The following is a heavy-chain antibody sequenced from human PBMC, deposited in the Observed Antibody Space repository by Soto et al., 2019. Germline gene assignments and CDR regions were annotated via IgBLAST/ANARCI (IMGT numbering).Heavy chain of an antibody. D-gene: IGHD4-17*01. CDR2: ISYDGSNK. J-gene: IGHJ4*02. Sequence: GGSLRLSCAASGFTFSSYGMHRVRQAPGKGLEWVAVISYDGSNKYYADSAKGRFTISRDNSKNTLYLQMNSLRAEDTAVYYCAGYGDYSYYFDYWGQGTLVTVSS. V-gene: IGHV3-30*03. CDR3: AGYGDYSYYFDY. CDR1: GFTFSSYG.